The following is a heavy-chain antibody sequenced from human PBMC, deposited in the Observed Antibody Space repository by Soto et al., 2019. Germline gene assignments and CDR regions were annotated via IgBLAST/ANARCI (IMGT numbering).Heavy chain of an antibody. V-gene: IGHV1-69*05. Sequence: QVQLVQSGAEVKKPGSSVKVSCKASGGTFSSYAISWVRQAPGQGLEWMGGIIPIFGTANYAQKFQGRVTITXXDXTXXAYMELSSLRSEDTAVYYCARDPSGVGYGDYWLDYWGQGTLVTVSS. D-gene: IGHD4-17*01. CDR1: GGTFSSYA. J-gene: IGHJ4*02. CDR3: ARDPSGVGYGDYWLDY. CDR2: IIPIFGTA.